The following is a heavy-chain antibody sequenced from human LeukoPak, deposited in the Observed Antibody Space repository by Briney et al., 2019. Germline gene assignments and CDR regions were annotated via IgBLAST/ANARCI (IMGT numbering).Heavy chain of an antibody. D-gene: IGHD4-23*01. V-gene: IGHV1-69*13. CDR3: ARAGGGGYYYYGMDV. CDR2: IIPIFGTA. CDR1: GGTFSSYA. J-gene: IGHJ6*02. Sequence: SVEVSCKASGGTFSSYAISWVRQAPGQGLEWMGGIIPIFGTANYAQKFQGRVTITADESTSTAYMELSSLRSEDTAVYYCARAGGGGYYYYGMDVWGQGTTVTVSS.